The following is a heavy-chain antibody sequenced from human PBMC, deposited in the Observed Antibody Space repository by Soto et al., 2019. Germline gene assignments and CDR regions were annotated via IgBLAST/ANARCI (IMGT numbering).Heavy chain of an antibody. CDR1: GYTFTVYY. CDR2: INPKSGGT. Sequence: ASVKVSCKASGYTFTVYYMHWVLQAPGQGLEWMGWINPKSGGTMYPQKFQGRVTMTWDTSISTAYMALTRLRSDDTVVYYCARDLAKGGGSAGFDYWGQGTLVTVSS. V-gene: IGHV1-2*02. CDR3: ARDLAKGGGSAGFDY. D-gene: IGHD1-26*01. J-gene: IGHJ4*02.